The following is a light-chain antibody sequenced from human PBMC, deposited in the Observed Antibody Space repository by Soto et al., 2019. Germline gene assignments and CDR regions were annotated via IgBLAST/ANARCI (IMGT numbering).Light chain of an antibody. Sequence: DSQMTRSPSSLSSSVGDRVTITCLSSQSISSYLNWYQQKPGKAPKLLIYAASSLQSGVPSRFSGSGSRTDLTLTISTMQHEDFDSYYCEQSYSTTNWTLGQGKKVDIK. CDR1: QSISSY. J-gene: IGKJ1*01. CDR2: AAS. CDR3: EQSYSTTNWT. V-gene: IGKV1-39*01.